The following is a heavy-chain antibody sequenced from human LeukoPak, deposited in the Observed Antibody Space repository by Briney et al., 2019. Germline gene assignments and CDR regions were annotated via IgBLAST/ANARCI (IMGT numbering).Heavy chain of an antibody. D-gene: IGHD1-26*01. V-gene: IGHV4-39*01. Sequence: PSETLSLTCTVSGGSISSSSYYWGWIRQPPGKGLEWIGSIYYSGSTYYNPSLKSRVTISVDTSKNQFSLKLSFVTAADTAVYYCASQTHFDWELPPFDYWGQGTLVTVSS. CDR2: IYYSGST. CDR3: ASQTHFDWELPPFDY. J-gene: IGHJ4*02. CDR1: GGSISSSSYY.